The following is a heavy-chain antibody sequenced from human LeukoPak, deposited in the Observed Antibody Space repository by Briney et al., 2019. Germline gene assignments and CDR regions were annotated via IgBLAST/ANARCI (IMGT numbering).Heavy chain of an antibody. CDR3: AKDTWELLFDY. D-gene: IGHD1-26*01. J-gene: IGHJ4*02. V-gene: IGHV3-23*01. CDR1: GFTFDDYA. Sequence: GGSLRLSCAASGFTFDDYAMHWVRQAPGKGLEWVSGISWRSGSTYYADSVKGRFTISRDNSKNTLYLQMNSLRAEDTAVYYCAKDTWELLFDYWGQGTLVTVSS. CDR2: ISWRSGST.